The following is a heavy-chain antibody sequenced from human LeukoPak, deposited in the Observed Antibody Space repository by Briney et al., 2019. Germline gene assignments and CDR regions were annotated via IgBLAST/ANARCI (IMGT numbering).Heavy chain of an antibody. CDR2: ISSSGST. CDR1: GFSLGSSA. Sequence: PGGSLRLSCAAYGFSLGSSAMSSVRQAPGKGLEWVSAISSSGSTYYADSVKGRFTISRDNSRNTLYLQMNGLRAEDTAVYYCVKHEYDTTGYLFSCGVDVCGQGTTVTVS. CDR3: VKHEYDTTGYLFSCGVDV. J-gene: IGHJ6*02. D-gene: IGHD4-17*01. V-gene: IGHV3-23*01.